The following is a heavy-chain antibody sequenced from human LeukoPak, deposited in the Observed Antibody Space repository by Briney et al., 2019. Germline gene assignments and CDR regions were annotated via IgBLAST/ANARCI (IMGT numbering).Heavy chain of an antibody. CDR2: IYTSGST. CDR3: ARASWGGAAAGIDY. Sequence: SETLSLTCAVYGGSFSGYYWSWIRQPAGKGLEWIGRIYTSGSTNYNPSLKSRVTISVDTSKNQFSLKLSSVTAADTAVYYCARASWGGAAAGIDYWGQGTLVTVSS. J-gene: IGHJ4*02. CDR1: GGSFSGYY. D-gene: IGHD6-13*01. V-gene: IGHV4-59*10.